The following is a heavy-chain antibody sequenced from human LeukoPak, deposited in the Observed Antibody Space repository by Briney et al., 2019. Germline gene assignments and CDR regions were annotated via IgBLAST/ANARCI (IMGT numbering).Heavy chain of an antibody. Sequence: GGSLRLSCGSTACNFTAYWMHWVRQDPRQGLLWVARINSDGTTTNYADSVKGRFTISRDNAKNTLFLQMNSLRAEDTAVYFCAVSNGGYGPWGQGALVTVSS. CDR2: INSDGTTT. CDR1: ACNFTAYW. D-gene: IGHD5-12*01. CDR3: AVSNGGYGP. V-gene: IGHV3-74*01. J-gene: IGHJ5*02.